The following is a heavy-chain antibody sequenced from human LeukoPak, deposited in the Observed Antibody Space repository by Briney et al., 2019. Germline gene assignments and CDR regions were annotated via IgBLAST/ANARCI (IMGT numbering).Heavy chain of an antibody. J-gene: IGHJ5*02. CDR2: IYYSGST. Sequence: PSETLSLTCTVSGGSISSGDYYWSWIRQPPGKGLEWIGYIYYSGSTYYNPSLKSRVTISVGTSKNQFSLKLSSVTAAGTAVYYCASLLRLAYCGGDCYSYWFDPWGQGTLVTVSS. CDR1: GGSISSGDYY. V-gene: IGHV4-30-4*01. CDR3: ASLLRLAYCGGDCYSYWFDP. D-gene: IGHD2-21*02.